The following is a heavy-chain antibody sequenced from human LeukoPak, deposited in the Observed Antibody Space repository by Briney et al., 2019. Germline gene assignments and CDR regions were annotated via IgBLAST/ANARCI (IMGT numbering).Heavy chain of an antibody. CDR3: VRQGGGDNCR. D-gene: IGHD4-23*01. CDR2: MYPWGSA. CDR1: GSTLNTND. V-gene: IGHV3-66*02. Sequence: GGSLRLSCAASGSTLNTNDMNWVRQAPGKGLEWVSIMYPWGSAIYTDSVKGRFTVTRDESKNMMFLQMNTLRPDDTAMYYCVRQGGGDNCRWGQGALVTVSS. J-gene: IGHJ4*01.